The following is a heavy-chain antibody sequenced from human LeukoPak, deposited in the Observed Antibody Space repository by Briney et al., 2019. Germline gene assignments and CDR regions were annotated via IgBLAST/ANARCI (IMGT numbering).Heavy chain of an antibody. V-gene: IGHV1-46*01. CDR3: ARYIYGYLHY. J-gene: IGHJ4*02. Sequence: VASVRVSCKASGYTFTNYNIHWVRQAPGQGLEWMGIINPSGGSTSYAQKFQGRVTMTRDTSTRTVYMELSSLRSEDTAVYYCARYIYGYLHYWGQATLATVSS. D-gene: IGHD5-18*01. CDR2: INPSGGST. CDR1: GYTFTNYN.